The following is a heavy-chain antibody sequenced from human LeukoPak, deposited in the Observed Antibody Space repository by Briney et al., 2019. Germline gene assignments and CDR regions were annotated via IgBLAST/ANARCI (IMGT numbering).Heavy chain of an antibody. CDR2: ISGSGGST. J-gene: IGHJ4*02. V-gene: IGHV3-23*01. Sequence: GGSLRLSCAASGFTFSSYAMTWVRQAPGKGLECVSAISGSGGSTYYADSVKGRFTISRDNTKNTLYLQMSSLRAEDTAVYYCAKGALEWSYYFDYWGQGTLVTVSS. CDR3: AKGALEWSYYFDY. D-gene: IGHD3-3*01. CDR1: GFTFSSYA.